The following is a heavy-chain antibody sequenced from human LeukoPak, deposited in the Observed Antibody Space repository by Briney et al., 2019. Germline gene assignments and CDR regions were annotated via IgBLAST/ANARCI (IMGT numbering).Heavy chain of an antibody. Sequence: GGSLRFSCAASGFRFNNHWMTWVRQAPGKGLEWVADIKQDGSEENYGDSVKGRFTISRDNSKNTLYLQMNSLRAEDTAVYYCARAMYYYDSSGYLIDYWGQGTLVTVSS. D-gene: IGHD3-22*01. J-gene: IGHJ4*02. CDR3: ARAMYYYDSSGYLIDY. V-gene: IGHV3-7*01. CDR1: GFRFNNHW. CDR2: IKQDGSEE.